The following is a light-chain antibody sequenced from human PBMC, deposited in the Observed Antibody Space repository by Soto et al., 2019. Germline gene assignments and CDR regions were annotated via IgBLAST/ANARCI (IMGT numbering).Light chain of an antibody. V-gene: IGLV2-14*01. CDR3: QSYDTSLSGWVI. J-gene: IGLJ2*01. CDR1: SSDVGGYNY. CDR2: EVS. Sequence: QPVLTQPASVSGSPGQSITISCTGTSSDVGGYNYVSWYQQHPGKAPKLMIYEVSNRPSGVPARFSGSKSGTSASLVITGLQAEDEADYYCQSYDTSLSGWVIFGGGTQLTVL.